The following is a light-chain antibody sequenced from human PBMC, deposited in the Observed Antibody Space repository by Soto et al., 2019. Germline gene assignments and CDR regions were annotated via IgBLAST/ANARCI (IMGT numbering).Light chain of an antibody. CDR2: DVS. V-gene: IGLV2-14*01. Sequence: LTQPASVSGSPGQSITISCTGTSSDVGDYNYVSWYQQHPDKAPKLMIYDVSNRPSGVSNRFSGSKSGNTASLTISGLQAEDEADYYCSSYTSSSTLYVFGTGTKVTVL. CDR3: SSYTSSSTLYV. CDR1: SSDVGDYNY. J-gene: IGLJ1*01.